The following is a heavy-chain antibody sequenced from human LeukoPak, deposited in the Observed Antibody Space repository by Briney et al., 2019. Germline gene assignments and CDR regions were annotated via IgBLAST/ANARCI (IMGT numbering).Heavy chain of an antibody. CDR3: ATDVQANYFDY. V-gene: IGHV4-39*02. CDR2: IYYSGST. Sequence: SETLSLTCTVSGGSISSSSYYWGWIRQPPGKGLEWIGSIYYSGSTYHNPSLKSRVTISVDTSKNQFSLKLSSVTAADTAVYYCATDVQANYFDYWGQGTLATVSS. D-gene: IGHD1-1*01. J-gene: IGHJ4*02. CDR1: GGSISSSSYY.